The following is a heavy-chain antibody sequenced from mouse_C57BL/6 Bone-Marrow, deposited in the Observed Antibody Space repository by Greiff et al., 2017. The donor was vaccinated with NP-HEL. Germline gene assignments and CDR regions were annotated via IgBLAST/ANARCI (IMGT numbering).Heavy chain of an antibody. J-gene: IGHJ4*01. CDR1: GSTFSDYG. CDR3: ASYYYGSSYYAMDY. V-gene: IGHV5-17*01. D-gene: IGHD1-1*01. Sequence: EVMLVESGGGLVKPGGSLKLSCAASGSTFSDYGMHWVRQAPEKGLEWVAYISSGSSTIYYADTVKGRFTISRDNAKNTLFLQMTSLRSEDTAMYYCASYYYGSSYYAMDYWGQGTSVTVSS. CDR2: ISSGSSTI.